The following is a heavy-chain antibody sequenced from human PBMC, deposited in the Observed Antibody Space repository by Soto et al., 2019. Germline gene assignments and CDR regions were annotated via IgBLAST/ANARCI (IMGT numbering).Heavy chain of an antibody. CDR3: ARRLSTGWFFDF. V-gene: IGHV5-51*01. CDR1: GYSFTSYW. J-gene: IGHJ4*02. D-gene: IGHD6-19*01. Sequence: GESLKISCKGSGYSFTSYWIGWVRQMPGKGLEWMGIIYPGDSDTRYSPSFQGQVAFSADKSISTAYLQWSGLKASDTAIYYCARRLSTGWFFDFWGQGTLVTVSA. CDR2: IYPGDSDT.